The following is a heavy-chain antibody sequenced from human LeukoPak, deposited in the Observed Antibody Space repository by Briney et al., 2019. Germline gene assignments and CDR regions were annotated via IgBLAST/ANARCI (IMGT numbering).Heavy chain of an antibody. CDR2: ISSSGSTI. V-gene: IGHV3-48*03. D-gene: IGHD6-13*01. J-gene: IGHJ6*03. CDR1: GFTFSSYE. CDR3: ARVTEEYSSSWYLYYYYYYMEV. Sequence: AGGSLRLSCAASGFTFSSYEMNWVRQAPGKGLEWVSYISSSGSTIYYADSVKGRFTISRDNAKNSLYLQMNSLRAEDTAVYYCARVTEEYSSSWYLYYYYYYMEVWGKGTTVTISS.